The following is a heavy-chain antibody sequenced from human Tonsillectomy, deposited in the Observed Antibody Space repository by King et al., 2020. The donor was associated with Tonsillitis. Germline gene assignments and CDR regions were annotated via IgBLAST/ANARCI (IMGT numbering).Heavy chain of an antibody. J-gene: IGHJ4*02. V-gene: IGHV3-74*01. Sequence: VQLVESGGGVVQPGGSLRLSCTASELTFSSHGMHWVRKAPGEGLEWVSRISDDGSRTSYADSVRGRFTISRDNAKNTFYLQMTGLIPEDTAVYYCARERAGYFDLWGQGTLVTVSS. CDR3: ARERAGYFDL. CDR1: ELTFSSHG. CDR2: ISDDGSRT.